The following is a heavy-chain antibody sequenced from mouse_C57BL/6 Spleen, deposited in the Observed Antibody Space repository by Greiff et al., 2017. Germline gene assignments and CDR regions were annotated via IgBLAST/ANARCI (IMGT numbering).Heavy chain of an antibody. J-gene: IGHJ3*01. CDR2: IKPSNGGT. D-gene: IGHD2-4*01. CDR1: GYTFTSYW. Sequence: VQLQQPGTELVKPGASVKLSCKASGYTFTSYWMHWVKQRPGQGLEWIGNIKPSNGGTNYNEKFKSKATLTVDKSSSTAYLQLSSLTSEDSAVYYCARGGVYYDYDGAWFAYWGQGTLVTVSA. V-gene: IGHV1-53*01. CDR3: ARGGVYYDYDGAWFAY.